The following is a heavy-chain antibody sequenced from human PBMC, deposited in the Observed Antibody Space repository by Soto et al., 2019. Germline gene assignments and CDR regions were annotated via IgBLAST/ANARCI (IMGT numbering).Heavy chain of an antibody. V-gene: IGHV1-3*01. CDR3: ARGVGDYDFWSGYPGYYYYYYMDV. CDR1: GYAFTSYA. J-gene: IGHJ6*03. D-gene: IGHD3-3*01. CDR2: INAGNGNT. Sequence: GASVKVSCKASGYAFTSYAMHWVRQAPGQRLEWMGWINAGNGNTKYSQKFQGRVTITRDTSASTAYMELSSLRSEDTAVYYCARGVGDYDFWSGYPGYYYYYYMDVWGKGTTVTVSS.